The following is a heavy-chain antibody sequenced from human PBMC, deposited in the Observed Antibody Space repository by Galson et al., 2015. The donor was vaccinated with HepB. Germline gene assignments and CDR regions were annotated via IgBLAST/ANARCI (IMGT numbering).Heavy chain of an antibody. D-gene: IGHD1-26*01. V-gene: IGHV1-18*01. CDR1: GYTFTSYG. J-gene: IGHJ3*02. CDR2: IGAYNGNT. Sequence: SVKVSCKASGYTFTSYGISWVRQAPGQGLEWMGWIGAYNGNTNYAQKLQGRVTMTTDTSTSTAYMELRSLRSDDTAVYYCARVRAEWELLPVDAFDIWGQGTMVTVSS. CDR3: ARVRAEWELLPVDAFDI.